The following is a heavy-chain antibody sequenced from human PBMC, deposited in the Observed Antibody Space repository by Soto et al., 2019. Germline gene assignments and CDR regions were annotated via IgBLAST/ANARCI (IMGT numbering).Heavy chain of an antibody. J-gene: IGHJ4*02. Sequence: SQTLSLTCAISGDSVSSNSAAWSWIRQSPSRGLEWLGRTYYRSKWYNDYAVSVKSRITINPDTSKNQFSLQLNSVTPEATAVYYCERYRTSSRVRDYWGQGTLVTVSS. CDR2: TYYRSKWYN. V-gene: IGHV6-1*01. D-gene: IGHD6-6*01. CDR1: GDSVSSNSAA. CDR3: ERYRTSSRVRDY.